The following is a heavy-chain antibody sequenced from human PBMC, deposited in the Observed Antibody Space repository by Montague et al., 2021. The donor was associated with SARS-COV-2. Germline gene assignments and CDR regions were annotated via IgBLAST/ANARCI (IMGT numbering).Heavy chain of an antibody. CDR3: AKDSYYYGLGYGMDV. Sequence: SLRLLCAASGFTFSNSAMNWVRQAPGKGLEWVSVSSGSDGGTHYADSVKGRFTISRDNSKNVLYLQMNSLRAEDTALYYCAKDSYYYGLGYGMDVWGQGTTVTVSS. V-gene: IGHV3-23*01. D-gene: IGHD3-10*01. CDR2: SSGSDGGT. J-gene: IGHJ6*02. CDR1: GFTFSNSA.